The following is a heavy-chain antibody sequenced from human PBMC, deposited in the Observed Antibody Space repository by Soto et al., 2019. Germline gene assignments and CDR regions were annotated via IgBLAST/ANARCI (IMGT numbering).Heavy chain of an antibody. V-gene: IGHV3-74*01. CDR3: VRGDGDYYDGNGYLGRH. CDR1: GLTFSTYW. CDR2: IKNDGSGT. Sequence: EVQLVESGGGLVQPGGSLRLSCAASGLTFSTYWMHWVRQAPGKGLVWVSRIKNDGSGTYYVDSVEGRFTISRDNAKNTLYLQMNSLRAEDTAVYYCVRGDGDYYDGNGYLGRHWGQGTLVTVSS. J-gene: IGHJ4*02. D-gene: IGHD3-22*01.